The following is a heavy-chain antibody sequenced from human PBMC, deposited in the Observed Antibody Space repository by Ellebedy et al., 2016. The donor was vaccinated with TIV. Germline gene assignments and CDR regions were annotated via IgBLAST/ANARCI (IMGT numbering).Heavy chain of an antibody. CDR2: IKQEGSEK. V-gene: IGHV3-7*01. CDR3: ARGEPWGVFDI. CDR1: GFTFSRYW. Sequence: PGGSLRLSCAASGFTFSRYWMSWVRQAPGQGLEWVANIKQEGSEKYYVESVKGRFTISRDKAKNSLYLQMNSLRAEETAVYYCARGEPWGVFDIWGQGTMVTVAS. J-gene: IGHJ3*02. D-gene: IGHD1-14*01.